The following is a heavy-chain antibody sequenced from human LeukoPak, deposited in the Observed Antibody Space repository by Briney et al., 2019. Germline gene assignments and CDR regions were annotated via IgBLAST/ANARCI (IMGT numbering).Heavy chain of an antibody. CDR3: VRVRREVLWFGELKPYYFDY. V-gene: IGHV4-34*01. CDR2: INHSGST. Sequence: SETLSLTCAVYGGSFSGYYWSWIRQPPGKGLEWIGEINHSGSTNYNPSLKSRVTISVDTSKNQFSLKLSSVIAADTAVYYCVRVRREVLWFGELKPYYFDYWGQGTLVTVSS. D-gene: IGHD3-10*01. J-gene: IGHJ4*02. CDR1: GGSFSGYY.